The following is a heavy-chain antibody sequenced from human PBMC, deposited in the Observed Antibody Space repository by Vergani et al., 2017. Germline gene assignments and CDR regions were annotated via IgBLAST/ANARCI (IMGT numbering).Heavy chain of an antibody. Sequence: QVQLQESGPGLVKPSQTLSLTCTVSGGSISSGSYYWSWIRQPPGKGLEWIGYIYYSGSTNYNPSLKSRVTISVDTSKNQFSLKLSSVTAADTAVYYCARESYSSSPGAIDYWGQGTLVTVSS. J-gene: IGHJ4*02. D-gene: IGHD6-6*01. CDR2: IYYSGST. V-gene: IGHV4-61*01. CDR3: ARESYSSSPGAIDY. CDR1: GGSISSGSYY.